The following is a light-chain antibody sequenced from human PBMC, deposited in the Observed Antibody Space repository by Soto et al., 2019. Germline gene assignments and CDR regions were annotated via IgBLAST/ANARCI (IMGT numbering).Light chain of an antibody. CDR1: QSVSSN. CDR3: QQYDNWPRT. V-gene: IGKV3-15*01. Sequence: ELVMTQSPATLSVSPWEIATLSCWASQSVSSNLAWYQQKSGQAPRLLMYGASTRATGIPDRFSGSGSGTEFTLTISSLQSEDFAVYYCQQYDNWPRTIGQGTKVDIK. J-gene: IGKJ1*01. CDR2: GAS.